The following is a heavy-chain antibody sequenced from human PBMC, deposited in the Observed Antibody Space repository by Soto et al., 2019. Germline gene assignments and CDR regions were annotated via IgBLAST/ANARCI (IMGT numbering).Heavy chain of an antibody. CDR1: GFTFSSYW. CDR2: IKQDGSEK. Sequence: GGSLRLSCAVPGFTFSSYWMSWVRQAPGKGLEWVANIKQDGSEKYYVDSVKGRFTISRDNAKNSLYLQMNSLRAEDTAVYYCARGPILELRSYDAFDIWGQGTMVTVSS. D-gene: IGHD1-7*01. CDR3: ARGPILELRSYDAFDI. J-gene: IGHJ3*02. V-gene: IGHV3-7*01.